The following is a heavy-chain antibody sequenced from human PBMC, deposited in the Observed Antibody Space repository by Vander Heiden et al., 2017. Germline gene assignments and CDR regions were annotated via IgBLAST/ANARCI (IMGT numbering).Heavy chain of an antibody. D-gene: IGHD5-18*01. CDR1: GGTFSNSP. J-gene: IGHJ4*02. CDR2: IIPVFGTP. Sequence: QVQLVQSGAEVKRPGSSVKVSCKASGGTFSNSPISWVRQAPGQGLEWMGGIIPVFGTPSYAQKFQGRVTITADESTTTVYMDLSSLKSEDSAIYYCARPGGNSYGDGFSGDPFDFWGQGTLVTVS. CDR3: ARPGGNSYGDGFSGDPFDF. V-gene: IGHV1-69*01.